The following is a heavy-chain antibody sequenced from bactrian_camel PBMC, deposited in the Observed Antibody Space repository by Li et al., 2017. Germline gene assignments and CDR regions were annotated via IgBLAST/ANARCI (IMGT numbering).Heavy chain of an antibody. CDR2: INNGAYA. D-gene: IGHD2*01. CDR3: AAEYGGSWSFGY. Sequence: DVQLVESGGGLVQPGGSLRLSCAASGFTFSSYYMSWVRQAPGKGLEWVSFINNGAYAYNADSVKGRFTISRDNDKNTLYLQMNSLKSDDSAVYYCAAEYGGSWSFGYWGQGTQVTVS. CDR1: GFTFSSYY. V-gene: IGHV3S40*01. J-gene: IGHJ6*01.